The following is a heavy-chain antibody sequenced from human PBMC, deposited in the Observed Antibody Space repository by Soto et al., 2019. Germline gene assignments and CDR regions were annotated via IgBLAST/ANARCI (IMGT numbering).Heavy chain of an antibody. CDR2: IYSGGST. J-gene: IGHJ4*02. CDR3: ARGLAAFWNGSHS. V-gene: IGHV3-66*01. CDR1: GFTVSSNY. Sequence: GGSLRLSCAASGFTVSSNYMSWVRQAPGKGLEWVSVIYSGGSTYYADSVKGRFTISRDNSKNTLYLQMNSLRAEDTAVYYCARGLAAFWNGSHSWGLGDLVTVSS. D-gene: IGHD3-3*01.